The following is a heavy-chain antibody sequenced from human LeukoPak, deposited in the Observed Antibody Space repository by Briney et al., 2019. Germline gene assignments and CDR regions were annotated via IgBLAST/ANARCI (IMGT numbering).Heavy chain of an antibody. CDR2: IWYDGSNK. J-gene: IGHJ4*02. V-gene: IGHV3-33*01. Sequence: PGRSLRLSCAASGFTFSSYGMHWVRQAPGKGLEWVAVIWYDGSNKYYADSVKGRFTISRGNSKNTLYLQMNSLRAEDTAVYYCARELGGYFDYWGQGTLVTVSS. D-gene: IGHD3-3*01. CDR3: ARELGGYFDY. CDR1: GFTFSSYG.